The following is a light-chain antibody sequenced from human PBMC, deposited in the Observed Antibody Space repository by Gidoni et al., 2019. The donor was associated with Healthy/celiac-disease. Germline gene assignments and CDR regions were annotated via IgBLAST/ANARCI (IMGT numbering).Light chain of an antibody. CDR2: DVS. J-gene: IGLJ2*01. CDR1: SSDGGGYNY. Sequence: QSALPQPASVSGSPGQSITISCTGTSSDGGGYNYVPWYQQHPGKAPKLMIYDVSNRPSGVSNRFSGSKSGNTASLTISGLQAEDEADYYCSSYTSSSTLGFGGGTKLTVL. CDR3: SSYTSSSTLG. V-gene: IGLV2-14*03.